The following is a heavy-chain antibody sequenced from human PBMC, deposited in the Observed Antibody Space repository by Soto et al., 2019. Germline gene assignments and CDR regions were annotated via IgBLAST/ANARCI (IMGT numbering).Heavy chain of an antibody. D-gene: IGHD4-17*01. Sequence: ASVKVSCKGAGYTFTGHYMYWVRQAPGQGLEWMGWINPNTGGTIYAQKFQGWVTMTRDTSISTDYIELSRLKSDDRAAYSGAGEGAVTLRMHYALELWGTGTMVTASS. J-gene: IGHJ3*01. CDR3: AGEGAVTLRMHYALEL. CDR2: INPNTGGT. CDR1: GYTFTGHY. V-gene: IGHV1-2*04.